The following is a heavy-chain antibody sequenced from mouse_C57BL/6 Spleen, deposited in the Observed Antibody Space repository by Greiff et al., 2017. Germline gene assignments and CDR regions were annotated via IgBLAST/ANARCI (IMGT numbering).Heavy chain of an antibody. V-gene: IGHV1-72*01. J-gene: IGHJ4*01. CDR1: GYTFTSYW. CDR3: ARRGWLREYYYAMDY. CDR2: IDPNSGGT. D-gene: IGHD2-2*01. Sequence: VQRVESGAELVKPGASVKLSCKASGYTFTSYWMHWVKQRPGRGLEWIGRIDPNSGGTKYNEKFKSKATLTVDKPSSTAYMQLSSLTSEDSAVYYCARRGWLREYYYAMDYWGQGTSVTVSS.